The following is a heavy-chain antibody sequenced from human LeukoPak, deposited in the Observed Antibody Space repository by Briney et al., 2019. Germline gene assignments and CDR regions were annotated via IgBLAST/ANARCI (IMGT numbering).Heavy chain of an antibody. Sequence: SETLSLTCAVYGGSFSGYYWSWIRQPPGKGLEWIGEINHSGSTNYNPSLKSRVTISVDTSKNQFSLKLSSVTAADTAVYYCARGYCSSTSCRGDWFDPWGQGTLVTVSS. CDR1: GGSFSGYY. D-gene: IGHD2-2*01. J-gene: IGHJ5*02. CDR3: ARGYCSSTSCRGDWFDP. CDR2: INHSGST. V-gene: IGHV4-34*01.